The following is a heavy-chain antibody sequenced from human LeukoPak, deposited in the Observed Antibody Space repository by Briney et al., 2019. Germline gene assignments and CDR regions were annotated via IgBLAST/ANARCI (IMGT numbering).Heavy chain of an antibody. V-gene: IGHV3-11*04. D-gene: IGHD3-10*01. CDR1: GFTFSDHH. Sequence: GGSLRLSCASSGFTFSDHHMSWIRQAPGKGLEWVSKIGLRGSTIEYAESVKGRFTISRDDAKNSLYLQMSGPRAEDTAIYYCARDHVVPGLVFDHWGQGTLVSVSS. J-gene: IGHJ4*02. CDR2: IGLRGSTI. CDR3: ARDHVVPGLVFDH.